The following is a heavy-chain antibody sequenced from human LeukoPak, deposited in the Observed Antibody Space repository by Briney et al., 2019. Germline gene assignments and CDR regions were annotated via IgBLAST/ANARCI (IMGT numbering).Heavy chain of an antibody. CDR1: GFIFSDAW. V-gene: IGHV3-15*01. D-gene: IGHD2-2*01. CDR2: IKSKRSGGTT. J-gene: IGHJ4*02. Sequence: GRSLRLSCAASGFIFSDAWMTWVRQAPGQGPEWVGRIKSKRSGGTTDYALSVKGRFTISRDDSQNTLYLQMNSLRTDDTAVYYCSKDLPLTRAWALKYWGQGALVTVSS. CDR3: SKDLPLTRAWALKY.